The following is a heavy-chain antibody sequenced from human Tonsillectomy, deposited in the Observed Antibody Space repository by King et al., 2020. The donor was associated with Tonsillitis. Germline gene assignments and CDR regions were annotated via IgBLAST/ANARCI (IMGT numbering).Heavy chain of an antibody. CDR1: GDSVSSNSAA. CDR3: ARQFPPGAVAGAHYYYYNMAV. Sequence: VQLQQSGPGLVKPSQTLSLTCAISGDSVSSNSAAWNWIRQSPSRGLEWLGRTYYRSKWYNDYAVSVKSRITINPDTSKNQFSLQLNSVTPEDTAVYYWARQFPPGAVAGAHYYYYNMAVWGEGTPVTVSS. D-gene: IGHD6-19*01. J-gene: IGHJ6*03. CDR2: TYYRSKWYN. V-gene: IGHV6-1*01.